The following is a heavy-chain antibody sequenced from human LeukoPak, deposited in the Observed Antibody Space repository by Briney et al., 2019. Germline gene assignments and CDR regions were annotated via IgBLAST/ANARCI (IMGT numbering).Heavy chain of an antibody. Sequence: SETLSLTCAVCGGSFSGYYWSWIRQPPGKGLEWVGEINHSGSTNYNPSLKSRVTISVDTSKNQFSLKLSSVTAADTAVYYCARELVHFDYWGQGTLVTVSS. CDR2: INHSGST. D-gene: IGHD1-1*01. CDR1: GGSFSGYY. V-gene: IGHV4-34*01. CDR3: ARELVHFDY. J-gene: IGHJ4*02.